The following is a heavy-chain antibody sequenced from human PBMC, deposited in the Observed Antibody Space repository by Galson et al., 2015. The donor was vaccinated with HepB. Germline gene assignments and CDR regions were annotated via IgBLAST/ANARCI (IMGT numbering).Heavy chain of an antibody. V-gene: IGHV7-4-1*02. D-gene: IGHD1-26*01. CDR3: ARDRPFGGSYGVDFDI. CDR2: INTNTGSP. J-gene: IGHJ5*02. Sequence: SVKVSCKASGYTLRNYALNWVRQAPGQGLEWMGWINTNTGSPTYAQAFRGRFVFSLDTSASTAYLQIRSLKTEDTAIYYCARDRPFGGSYGVDFDIWGQGTLVTVSS. CDR1: GYTLRNYA.